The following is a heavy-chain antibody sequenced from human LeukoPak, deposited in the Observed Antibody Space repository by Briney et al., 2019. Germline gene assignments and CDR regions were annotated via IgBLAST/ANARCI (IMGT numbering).Heavy chain of an antibody. Sequence: GGSLRLSCAASRFTFSNYGMHWVRQAPGKGLEWVAFISYDGSNKYYADSVKGRFTISRDNSKNTLYLQMNSLRAEDTAVYYCARRGAVTHAFDIWGQGTMVTVSS. J-gene: IGHJ3*02. D-gene: IGHD4-17*01. CDR1: RFTFSNYG. CDR3: ARRGAVTHAFDI. CDR2: ISYDGSNK. V-gene: IGHV3-30*03.